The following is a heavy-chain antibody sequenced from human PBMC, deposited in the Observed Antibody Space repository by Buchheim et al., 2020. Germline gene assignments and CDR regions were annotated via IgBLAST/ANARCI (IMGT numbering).Heavy chain of an antibody. CDR3: AKGIQLWSALYYYYGMDV. V-gene: IGHV3-23*01. D-gene: IGHD5-18*01. CDR2: ISGSGGST. J-gene: IGHJ6*02. Sequence: EVQLLESGGGLVQPGGSLRLSCAASGFIFSSYAMSWVRQAPGKGLEWVSAISGSGGSTYHADSVTGRFTISRDNSKNTLYLQMNSLRAEDTAVYYCAKGIQLWSALYYYYGMDVWGQGTT. CDR1: GFIFSSYA.